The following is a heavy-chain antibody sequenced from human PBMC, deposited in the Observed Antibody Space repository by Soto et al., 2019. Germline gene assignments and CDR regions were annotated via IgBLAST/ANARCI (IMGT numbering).Heavy chain of an antibody. CDR2: IYYSGST. J-gene: IGHJ4*02. V-gene: IGHV4-59*08. CDR3: ARRYGSFFDY. Sequence: SETLSLTCTVSGGSISSYYWSWIRQPPGKGLEWIGYIYYSGSTNYNPSLKSRVTISVDTSKNQFSLKLSSVTAADTAVYYCARRYGSFFDYWGQGTLVTGSS. CDR1: GGSISSYY. D-gene: IGHD6-6*01.